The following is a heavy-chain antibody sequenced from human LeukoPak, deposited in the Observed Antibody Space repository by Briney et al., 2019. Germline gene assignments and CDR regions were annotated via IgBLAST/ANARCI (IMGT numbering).Heavy chain of an antibody. V-gene: IGHV1-18*04. J-gene: IGHJ3*02. CDR1: GYTFTSYG. CDR2: ISPYHGNT. Sequence: ASVKVSCKASGYTFTSYGISWVRQAPGQGLEWMGWISPYHGNTNYAQKLQGRVTITTDTSTSTAYMELRSLRSDDTAVYYCARGYYDSLTGWLPSDAFDIWGQGTMVTVCS. CDR3: ARGYYDSLTGWLPSDAFDI. D-gene: IGHD3-9*01.